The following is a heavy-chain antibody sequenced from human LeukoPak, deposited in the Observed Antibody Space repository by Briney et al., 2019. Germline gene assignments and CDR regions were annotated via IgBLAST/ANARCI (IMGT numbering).Heavy chain of an antibody. CDR2: IYSGGST. Sequence: GGSLRLSCAASGFTFDDYGMSWVRQAPGKGLEWVSVIYSGGSTYYADSVKGRFTISRDNSKNTLYLQMNSLRAEDTAVYYCAELGITMIGGVWGKGTTVTISS. D-gene: IGHD3-10*02. CDR3: AELGITMIGGV. V-gene: IGHV3-66*01. J-gene: IGHJ6*04. CDR1: GFTFDDYG.